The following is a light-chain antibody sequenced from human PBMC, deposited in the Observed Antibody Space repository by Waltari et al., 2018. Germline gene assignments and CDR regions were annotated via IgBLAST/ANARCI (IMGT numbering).Light chain of an antibody. Sequence: EIVLTQSPGTLSLSPGERATLSCRASQSVGRSLVWYQQKPGQAPRLLIYGASTRATGIPDRFSGSGSGTDFSLTVSRLEPEDFGLYYWQHNLRLPVTFGQGTKVEIK. CDR2: GAS. J-gene: IGKJ1*01. CDR1: QSVGRS. V-gene: IGKV3-20*01. CDR3: QHNLRLPVT.